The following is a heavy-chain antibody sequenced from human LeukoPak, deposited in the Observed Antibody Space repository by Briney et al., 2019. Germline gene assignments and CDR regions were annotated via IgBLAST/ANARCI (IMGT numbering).Heavy chain of an antibody. D-gene: IGHD3-10*01. CDR1: GGSTSSSNW. J-gene: IGHJ4*02. V-gene: IGHV4-4*02. Sequence: SETLPLTCAVSGGSTSSSNWWSWVRQPPGKGLEWIGEIYHSGSTNYNPSLKSRVTISVDKSKNQFSLKLSSVTAADTAVYYCARDGVSGRAFDYWGQGTLVTVSS. CDR2: IYHSGST. CDR3: ARDGVSGRAFDY.